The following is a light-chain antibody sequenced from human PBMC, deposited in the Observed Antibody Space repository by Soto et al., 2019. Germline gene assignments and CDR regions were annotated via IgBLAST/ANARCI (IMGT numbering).Light chain of an antibody. J-gene: IGKJ4*01. CDR3: QQYASSPLLT. V-gene: IGKV3-20*01. CDR1: QSVSSSY. CDR2: GAS. Sequence: EIVLTQSPGTLSLSRGERATRSCRASQSVSSSYLAWYQQKPGQAPRLLIYGASSRATGIPDRFSGSGSGTDFTLTINRLEPEDFAVYYCQQYASSPLLTFGGGTKVDI.